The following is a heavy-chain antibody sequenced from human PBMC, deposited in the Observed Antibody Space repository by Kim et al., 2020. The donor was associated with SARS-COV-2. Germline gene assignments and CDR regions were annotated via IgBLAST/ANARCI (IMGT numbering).Heavy chain of an antibody. CDR1: GGSISSYY. D-gene: IGHD3-9*01. CDR2: IYYSGST. J-gene: IGHJ6*02. CDR3: ARCVRYYDILTGYHQYYYYGMDV. Sequence: SETLSLTCTVSGGSISSYYWSWIRQPPGKGLEWIGYIYYSGSTNYNPSLKSRVTISVDTSKNQSSLKLSSVTAADTAVYYCARCVRYYDILTGYHQYYYYGMDVWGQGTTVTVSS. V-gene: IGHV4-59*13.